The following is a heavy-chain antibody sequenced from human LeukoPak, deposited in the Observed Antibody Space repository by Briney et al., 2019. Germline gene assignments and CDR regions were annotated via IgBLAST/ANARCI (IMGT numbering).Heavy chain of an antibody. CDR3: AKPHCSGGSCYEFDY. D-gene: IGHD2-15*01. CDR1: GFTFSSYS. J-gene: IGHJ4*02. Sequence: PGGSLRLSCAASGFTFSSYSMNWVRQAPGKGLEWVSSISSSSSYIYYADSVKGRFTISRDNAKNSLYLQMNSLRAEDTAVYYCAKPHCSGGSCYEFDYWGQGTLVTVSS. CDR2: ISSSSSYI. V-gene: IGHV3-21*01.